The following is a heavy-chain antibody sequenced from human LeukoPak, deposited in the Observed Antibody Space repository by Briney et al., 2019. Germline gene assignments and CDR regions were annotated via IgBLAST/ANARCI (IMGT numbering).Heavy chain of an antibody. Sequence: EASVKVSCKASGYTFTSYGISWVRQAPGQGLEWMGWISAYNGNTNYAQKLQGRVTMTTDTSTSTAYMELRSLRSDDTAVYYCARAPDYGDHSDFDYWGQGTLVTVSS. CDR3: ARAPDYGDHSDFDY. CDR1: GYTFTSYG. V-gene: IGHV1-18*01. CDR2: ISAYNGNT. D-gene: IGHD4-17*01. J-gene: IGHJ4*02.